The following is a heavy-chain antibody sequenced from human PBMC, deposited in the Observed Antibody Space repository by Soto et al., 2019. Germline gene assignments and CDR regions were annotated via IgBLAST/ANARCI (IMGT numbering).Heavy chain of an antibody. CDR2: ISSSSSYI. J-gene: IGHJ6*03. V-gene: IGHV3-21*01. D-gene: IGHD6-19*01. CDR1: GFTFSSYS. CDR3: ARSGGQWLVQDYYYYMDV. Sequence: GGSLKLSCAASGFTFSSYSMNWVRQAPGKGLEWVSSISSSSSYIYYADSVKGRFTISRDNAKNSLYLQMNSLRAEDTAVYYCARSGGQWLVQDYYYYMDVWGKGTTVTVSS.